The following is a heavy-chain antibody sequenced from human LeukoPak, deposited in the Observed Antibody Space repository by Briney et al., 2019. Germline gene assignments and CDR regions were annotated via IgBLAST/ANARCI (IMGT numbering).Heavy chain of an antibody. J-gene: IGHJ4*02. D-gene: IGHD3-3*01. CDR1: DGSISDYY. V-gene: IGHV4-59*01. Sequence: SETLSLTCTVSDGSISDYYWSWIRQPPGKGLEWIAYMYYTGSTDYNPSLRSRVTISIDTSKNQFSLELRSVTAADTAVYYCATQSPGVATDNWGQGTLVTVSS. CDR3: ATQSPGVATDN. CDR2: MYYTGST.